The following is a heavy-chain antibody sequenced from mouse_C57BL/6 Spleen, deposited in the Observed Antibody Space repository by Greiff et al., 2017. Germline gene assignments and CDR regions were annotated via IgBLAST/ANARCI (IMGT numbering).Heavy chain of an antibody. V-gene: IGHV1-69*01. CDR3: ARGGALRDYFDY. CDR2: IDPSDSYT. Sequence: QVQLKQPGAELVMPGASVKLSCKASGYTFTSYWMHWVKQRPGQGLEWIGEIDPSDSYTNYNQKFKGKSTLTVDKSSSTAYMQLSSLTSEDSAVYYCARGGALRDYFDYWGQGTTLTVSS. J-gene: IGHJ2*01. CDR1: GYTFTSYW.